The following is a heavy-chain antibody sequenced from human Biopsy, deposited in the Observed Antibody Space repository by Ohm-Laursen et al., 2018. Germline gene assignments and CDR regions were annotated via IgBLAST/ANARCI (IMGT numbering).Heavy chain of an antibody. CDR2: ISHSGST. Sequence: TLSLTCTVSGGSISDSTYHWGWIRQLPGKGLEWIGYISHSGSTSYNPSLRSLVTISTDTSTNQFSLKVRSVTAADTAMYYCAGATSGTSLYDPWGQGILVTVSS. V-gene: IGHV4-31*01. D-gene: IGHD6-13*01. J-gene: IGHJ5*02. CDR3: AGATSGTSLYDP. CDR1: GGSISDSTYH.